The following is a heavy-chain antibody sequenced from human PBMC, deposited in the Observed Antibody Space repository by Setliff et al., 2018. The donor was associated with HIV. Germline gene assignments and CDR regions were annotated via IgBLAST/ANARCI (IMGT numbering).Heavy chain of an antibody. Sequence: ASVKVSCKASTYTFSSYVINWVRQAPGQGLEWMGRISVYNGNTIYAQKLQGRVIMTTDTSTSTAYMELRSLRSDDTAMYYCARAYNIWSDYNYYYSYFMGVWGKGTAVTVSS. V-gene: IGHV1-18*01. D-gene: IGHD3-3*01. CDR1: TYTFSSYV. J-gene: IGHJ6*03. CDR3: ARAYNIWSDYNYYYSYFMGV. CDR2: ISVYNGNT.